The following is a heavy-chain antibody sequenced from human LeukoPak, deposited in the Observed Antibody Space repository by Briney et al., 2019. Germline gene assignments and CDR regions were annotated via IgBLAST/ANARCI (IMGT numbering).Heavy chain of an antibody. J-gene: IGHJ6*03. D-gene: IGHD3-3*01. CDR2: IYYSGST. V-gene: IGHV4-59*01. CDR1: GGSISSYY. Sequence: SETLSLTCTVSGGSISSYYWSWIRQPPGKGLEWIGYIYYSGSTNYNPSLKSRVTISVDTSKNQFSLKLSSVTAADTAVYYCARVPRFLEWLPSRSSYYYYYMDVWGKGTTVTVSS. CDR3: ARVPRFLEWLPSRSSYYYYYMDV.